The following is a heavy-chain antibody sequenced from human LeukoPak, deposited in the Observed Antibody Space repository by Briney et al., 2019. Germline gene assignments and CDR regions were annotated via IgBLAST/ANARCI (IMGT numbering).Heavy chain of an antibody. V-gene: IGHV1-69*13. CDR3: AASVVPAPKGDYYYYMDV. CDR1: GGTFSSYA. Sequence: SVKVSCKASGGTFSSYAISWVRQAPGQGLEWMGGIIPIIGTANYAQKFQGRVTITADESTSTAYMELSSLRSEDTAVYYCAASVVPAPKGDYYYYMDVWGKGTTVTVSS. J-gene: IGHJ6*03. CDR2: IIPIIGTA. D-gene: IGHD2-2*01.